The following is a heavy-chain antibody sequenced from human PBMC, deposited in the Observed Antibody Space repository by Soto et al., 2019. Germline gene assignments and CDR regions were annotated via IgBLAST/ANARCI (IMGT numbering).Heavy chain of an antibody. CDR1: GYTFTGYY. J-gene: IGHJ4*02. CDR3: AKGYSSSWDEFDT. Sequence: ASVKVSCKASGYTFTGYYMHWVRQAPGQGLEWMGWINTNSGGTNYAQKFQGRVTMTRDTSISTAYMELSRLRSDDTAVYYCAKGYSSSWDEFDTWGQGTLVTVSS. D-gene: IGHD6-13*01. CDR2: INTNSGGT. V-gene: IGHV1-2*02.